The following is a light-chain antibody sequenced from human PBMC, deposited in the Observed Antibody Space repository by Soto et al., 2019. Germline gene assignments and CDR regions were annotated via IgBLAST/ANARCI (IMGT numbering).Light chain of an antibody. CDR2: DVS. CDR1: SSDVGGYNY. Sequence: QSALTQPASVSGSPGQSITIYCTGTSSDVGGYNYVSWYQQHPGKAPKLMIYDVSNRPSGVSNRVSGSKSGNTASLTISGLQAEDEADYYCSSYTGSSTYVVFGGGTKLTVL. V-gene: IGLV2-14*01. CDR3: SSYTGSSTYVV. J-gene: IGLJ2*01.